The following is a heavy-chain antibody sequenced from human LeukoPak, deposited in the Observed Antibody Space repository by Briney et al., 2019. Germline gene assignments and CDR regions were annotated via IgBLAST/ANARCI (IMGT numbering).Heavy chain of an antibody. CDR1: GGSISSGGYY. D-gene: IGHD6-19*01. CDR2: IYYSGST. J-gene: IGHJ4*02. V-gene: IGHV4-31*03. Sequence: PSETLSLICTVSGGSISSGGYYWSWIRQHPGKGLEWIGYIYYSGSTYYNPSLKSRVTISVDTSKNQFSLKLSSVTAADTAVYYCARAVAVAGQIIDYWGQGTLVTVSS. CDR3: ARAVAVAGQIIDY.